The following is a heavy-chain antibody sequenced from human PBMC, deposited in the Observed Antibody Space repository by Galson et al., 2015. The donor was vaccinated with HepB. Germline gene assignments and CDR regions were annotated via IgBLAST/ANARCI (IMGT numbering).Heavy chain of an antibody. Sequence: SLRLSCAASGFTFSNYAMSLVRQAPGKGLEWVSAISGSGGSTYYADSVKGRFTISRDNSKNTLYLQMSSLRAEDTAVYYCAKLPKHTVGWFGYFDYWGQGTLVTVSS. CDR3: AKLPKHTVGWFGYFDY. V-gene: IGHV3-23*01. CDR1: GFTFSNYA. CDR2: ISGSGGST. D-gene: IGHD2-21*01. J-gene: IGHJ4*02.